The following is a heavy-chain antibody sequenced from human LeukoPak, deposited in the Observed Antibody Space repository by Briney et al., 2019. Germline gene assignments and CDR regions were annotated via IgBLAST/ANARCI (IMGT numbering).Heavy chain of an antibody. CDR1: GYTFTDYY. Sequence: ASVKVSCKSSGYTFTDYYIQWVRQPPAQGHEWMGRIDPKRGGTNYAQEYQVRGAMTRDTSISTVYIELGGLRSDDTAVYYCARVPGPYATSRYDYGGQGTLVTVSS. CDR3: ARVPGPYATSRYDY. D-gene: IGHD2-2*01. CDR2: IDPKRGGT. J-gene: IGHJ4*02. V-gene: IGHV1-2*02.